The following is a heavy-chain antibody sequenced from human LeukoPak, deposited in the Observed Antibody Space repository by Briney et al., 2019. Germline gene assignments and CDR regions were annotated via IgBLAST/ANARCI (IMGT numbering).Heavy chain of an antibody. V-gene: IGHV3-21*01. CDR3: ARDLMRAPGTFDY. CDR1: GFTFSSYS. D-gene: IGHD3-10*01. Sequence: PGGSLRLSCAASGFTFSSYSMNWVRQAPGKGLEWVSSISSSSSYIYYADSVKGRFIISRDNAKNSLYLQMNSLRAEDTAVYYCARDLMRAPGTFDYWGQGTLVTVSS. CDR2: ISSSSSYI. J-gene: IGHJ4*02.